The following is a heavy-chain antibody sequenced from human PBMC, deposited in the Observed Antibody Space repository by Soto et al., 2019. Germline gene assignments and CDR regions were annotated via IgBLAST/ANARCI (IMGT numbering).Heavy chain of an antibody. D-gene: IGHD3-10*01. J-gene: IGHJ6*02. CDR2: IYSGGST. V-gene: IGHV3-53*02. CDR3: ARDGGLAEDGMDV. Sequence: EMQLVETGGDLIQPGGSLRLSCAASGFTVSGNYMSWVRQAPGKGLEWVSVIYSGGSTYYADSVKGRFTISRDNSKNTLYRQMNSLRADDTAVYYCARDGGLAEDGMDVWGQGTTVTVSS. CDR1: GFTVSGNY.